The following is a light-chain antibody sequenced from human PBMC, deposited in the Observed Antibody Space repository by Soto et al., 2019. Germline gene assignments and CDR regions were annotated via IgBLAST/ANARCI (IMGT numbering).Light chain of an antibody. CDR1: QGVTSSR. CDR3: QQRSNWPLT. Sequence: TQSPATLSVSPGETVTLSCRASQGVTSSRVAWYQQKPGQAPRLLIYDASNRATGIPARFSGSGSGTDFTLTISSLEPEDFAVYYCQQRSNWPLTFGGGTKVEIK. V-gene: IGKV3-11*01. CDR2: DAS. J-gene: IGKJ4*01.